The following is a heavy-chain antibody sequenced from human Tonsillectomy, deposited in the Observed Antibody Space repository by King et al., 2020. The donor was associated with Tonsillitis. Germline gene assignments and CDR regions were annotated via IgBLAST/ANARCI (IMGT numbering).Heavy chain of an antibody. J-gene: IGHJ4*02. Sequence: VQLVESGGGLVQPGGSLRLSCAASGFTFSSYAMNWVRQAPGKGLEWVSAISGSGGSTFYADSVKGRLTISRDNSKNTLYLQMNSLRAEDTAIYYCAKDQRAIDYYDSSGYSDYWGQGTLVTVSS. V-gene: IGHV3-23*04. CDR3: AKDQRAIDYYDSSGYSDY. CDR1: GFTFSSYA. D-gene: IGHD3-22*01. CDR2: ISGSGGST.